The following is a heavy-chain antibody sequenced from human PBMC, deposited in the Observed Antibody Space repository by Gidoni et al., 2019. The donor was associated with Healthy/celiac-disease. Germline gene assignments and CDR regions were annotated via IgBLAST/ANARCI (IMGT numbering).Heavy chain of an antibody. CDR1: GYTLTGYY. Sequence: QVQLVQSGAEVKKPGASVKVSCKASGYTLTGYYMHWVRQAPGQGLEWMGWINPNSGGTNYAQKCQGWVTMTRDTSISTAYMELSRLRSDDTAVYYCARDTHRSPWNYGMDVWGQGTTVTVSS. CDR2: INPNSGGT. D-gene: IGHD1-1*01. J-gene: IGHJ6*02. CDR3: ARDTHRSPWNYGMDV. V-gene: IGHV1-2*04.